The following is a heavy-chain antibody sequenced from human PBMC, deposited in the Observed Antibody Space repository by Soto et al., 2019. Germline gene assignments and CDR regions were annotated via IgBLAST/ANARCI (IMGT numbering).Heavy chain of an antibody. CDR2: INSDGSST. D-gene: IGHD1-1*01. CDR3: ARGGYNWNEGRYYMDV. J-gene: IGHJ6*03. V-gene: IGHV3-74*01. Sequence: GGSLRLSCAASGFTFSSYWMHWVRQAPGKGLVWVSRINSDGSSTSYADSVKGRFTISRDNAKNTLYLQMNSLRAEDTAVYYCARGGYNWNEGRYYMDVWGKGTTVTVSS. CDR1: GFTFSSYW.